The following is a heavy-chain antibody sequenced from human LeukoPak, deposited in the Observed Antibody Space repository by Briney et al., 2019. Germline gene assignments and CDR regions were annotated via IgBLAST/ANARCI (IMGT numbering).Heavy chain of an antibody. Sequence: GGSLRLSCAASGFTFNTYWMHWVRQAPGKGLVLVSHIKSDGSSTTYADSVKGRFTISRDNPKNTQYLQMNSLRAEDTAVYYCAKSMNYYGSGSPPYYYYGMDVWGQGTTVTVSS. CDR2: IKSDGSST. D-gene: IGHD3-10*01. J-gene: IGHJ6*02. CDR3: AKSMNYYGSGSPPYYYYGMDV. CDR1: GFTFNTYW. V-gene: IGHV3-74*01.